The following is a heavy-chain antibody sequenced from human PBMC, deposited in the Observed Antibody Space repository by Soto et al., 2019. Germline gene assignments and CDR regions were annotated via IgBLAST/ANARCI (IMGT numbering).Heavy chain of an antibody. CDR2: MNPNSGNT. J-gene: IGHJ6*02. D-gene: IGHD2-15*01. Sequence: ASVKVSCKASGYTFTSYDINWVRQATGQGLEWMGWMNPNSGNTGYAQKFQGRVTMTGNTSTNTAYTELSSLRSEDTAVYYCATRLGYCSGGSCAYYYYGMDVWGQGTTVTVSS. CDR1: GYTFTSYD. V-gene: IGHV1-8*01. CDR3: ATRLGYCSGGSCAYYYYGMDV.